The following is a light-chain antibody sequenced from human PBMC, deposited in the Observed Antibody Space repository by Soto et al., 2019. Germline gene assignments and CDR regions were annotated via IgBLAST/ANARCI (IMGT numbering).Light chain of an antibody. CDR3: SSYTSSSTPYV. V-gene: IGLV2-14*01. CDR2: DVS. CDR1: SSDVGGYNH. Sequence: QSALTQPASVSGSPGQSITISCTGVSSDVGGYNHVSWYQQHPDRAPKLIIYDVSNRPSGVSNRFSGSESANTASLTISGLQAEDEADYYCSSYTSSSTPYVFGAGTKVTVL. J-gene: IGLJ1*01.